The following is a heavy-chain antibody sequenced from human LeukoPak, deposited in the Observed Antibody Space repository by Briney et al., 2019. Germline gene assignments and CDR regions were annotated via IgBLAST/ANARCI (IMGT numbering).Heavy chain of an antibody. CDR1: GGSICSSIYY. CDR2: IYYRGST. Sequence: SETLSLTCTVSGGSICSSIYYWGWIRQPPGKGLEWIGSIYYRGSTYYSPSLKSRVTISVDTSEYQFSLKLSSVTAADTAVYYCARGKVRYCSGSSCYGHFDYWGQGTLVTVCS. J-gene: IGHJ4*02. D-gene: IGHD2-15*01. CDR3: ARGKVRYCSGSSCYGHFDY. V-gene: IGHV4-39*01.